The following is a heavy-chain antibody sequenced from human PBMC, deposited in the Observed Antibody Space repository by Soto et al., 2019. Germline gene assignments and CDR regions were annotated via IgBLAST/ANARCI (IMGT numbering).Heavy chain of an antibody. CDR3: AGWGGHDYNY. V-gene: IGHV3-74*01. D-gene: IGHD4-4*01. J-gene: IGHJ4*02. CDR2: ISGDMSSA. CDR1: GFTFSDYW. Sequence: GGSLRLSCAASGFTFSDYWMHWVRQVPGKGLVWVSRISGDMSSANYADSVRGRFTTSRDNAKNSLYLQMNSLRADDTAVYFCAGWGGHDYNYWGQGIMVTVSS.